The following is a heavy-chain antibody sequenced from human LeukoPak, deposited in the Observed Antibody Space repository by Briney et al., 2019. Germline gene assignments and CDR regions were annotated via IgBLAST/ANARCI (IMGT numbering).Heavy chain of an antibody. Sequence: GESLKISCKGSGYSFTSYYMHWVRQAPGQGLEWMGWISPNSGGTNYAQKFQGRVTMTRDTSISTAYMELSRLRSDDTAVYYCAREHLYYFDYWGQGTLVTVSS. CDR2: ISPNSGGT. V-gene: IGHV1-2*02. J-gene: IGHJ4*02. CDR3: AREHLYYFDY. CDR1: GYSFTSYY.